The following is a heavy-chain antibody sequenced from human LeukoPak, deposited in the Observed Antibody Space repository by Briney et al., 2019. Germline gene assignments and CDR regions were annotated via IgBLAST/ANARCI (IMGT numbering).Heavy chain of an antibody. J-gene: IGHJ4*02. D-gene: IGHD4-23*01. CDR1: GFTFSSYA. CDR2: ISGSGGTT. Sequence: GGSLRLSCAASGFTFSSYAMSWVRQAPGKGLEWVSVISGSGGTTYSADSVRGRFTISRDNSKNTLYLQMNSLRAEDTAAYYCARERGNNGGNTNGYFDYWGQGTLIAVSS. CDR3: ARERGNNGGNTNGYFDY. V-gene: IGHV3-23*01.